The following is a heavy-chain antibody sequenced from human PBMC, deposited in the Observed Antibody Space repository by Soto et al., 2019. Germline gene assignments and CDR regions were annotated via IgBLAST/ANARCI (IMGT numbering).Heavy chain of an antibody. D-gene: IGHD3-9*01. Sequence: ASVKVSCKASGYTFYSHSISWVRQAPGQGLEWMGRISADNINTGYAQKFQGRVTMTRNTSISTAYMELSSLRSEDTAVYYCARERTYFGDYWGQGTLVTVSS. V-gene: IGHV1-8*01. CDR2: ISADNINT. CDR3: ARERTYFGDY. CDR1: GYTFYSHS. J-gene: IGHJ4*02.